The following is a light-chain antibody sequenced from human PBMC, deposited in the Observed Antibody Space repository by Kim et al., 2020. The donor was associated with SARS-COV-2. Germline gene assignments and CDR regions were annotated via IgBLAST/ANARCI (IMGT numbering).Light chain of an antibody. J-gene: IGKJ4*01. Sequence: ATIKSHPSQSLLSRSTNSNYLAWYQQKAGQSPKFLIYWASARESGVPDRFSGSGSGTDFTLTISSLQAEDVAVYYCQQYYSTPPTFGGGTKVDIK. CDR1: QSLLSRSTNSNY. V-gene: IGKV4-1*01. CDR2: WAS. CDR3: QQYYSTPPT.